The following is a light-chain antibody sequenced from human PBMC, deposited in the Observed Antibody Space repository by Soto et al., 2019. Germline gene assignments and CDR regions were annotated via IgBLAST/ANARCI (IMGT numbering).Light chain of an antibody. CDR1: PSVANF. V-gene: IGKV3D-11*02. J-gene: IGKJ5*01. CDR2: GAF. Sequence: ILLTKFPSSMSLYLGERRTLSYRASPSVANFVACYQQKTAQATRLIIYGAFNRANGIPARFSGSGAGTDFMLTTGSLEPVDSAPYYCQQRNIWHPVTFGHGTRLEIK. CDR3: QQRNIWHPVT.